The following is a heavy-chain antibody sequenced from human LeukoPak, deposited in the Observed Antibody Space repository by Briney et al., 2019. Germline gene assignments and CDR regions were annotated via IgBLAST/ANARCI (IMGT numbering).Heavy chain of an antibody. CDR1: EFTFRDYA. J-gene: IGHJ4*02. CDR2: ISGSGGST. Sequence: GGSLRLSCAASEFTFRDYAMSWVRQAPEKGLEWVSIISGSGGSTNYADSMKGRFTISRDNSKNTLYLQMNSLRAEDTALYYRAKPGYGPGSFNYPYFDYWGQGALVTVSS. CDR3: AKPGYGPGSFNYPYFDY. V-gene: IGHV3-23*01. D-gene: IGHD3-10*01.